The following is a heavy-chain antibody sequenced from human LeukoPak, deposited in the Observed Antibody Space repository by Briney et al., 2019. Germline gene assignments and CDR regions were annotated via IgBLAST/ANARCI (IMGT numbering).Heavy chain of an antibody. J-gene: IGHJ4*02. CDR1: GFTFSSYG. Sequence: GGSLRLSCAASGFTFSSYGMHWVRRAPGKGLEWVAVISYDGSNKYYADSVKGRFTISRDNSKNTLYLQMNSLRAEDTAVYYCAKVFRSGSYLSDWGQGTLVTVSS. D-gene: IGHD1-26*01. V-gene: IGHV3-30*18. CDR2: ISYDGSNK. CDR3: AKVFRSGSYLSD.